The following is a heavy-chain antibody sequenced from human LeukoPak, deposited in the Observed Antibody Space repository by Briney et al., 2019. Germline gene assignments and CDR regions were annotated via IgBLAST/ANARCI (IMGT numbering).Heavy chain of an antibody. CDR1: GGSFSGYY. D-gene: IGHD4-17*01. J-gene: IGHJ4*02. CDR2: INHSGSA. CDR3: ARGQGTVTTH. V-gene: IGHV4-34*01. Sequence: SETLPLTCAVSGGSFSGYYWTWIRQPPGKGLEWIGEINHSGSANYNPSLMSRVTISLDTSKNHFSLNLSSVTAADTAVYYCARGQGTVTTHWGQGTLVTVSS.